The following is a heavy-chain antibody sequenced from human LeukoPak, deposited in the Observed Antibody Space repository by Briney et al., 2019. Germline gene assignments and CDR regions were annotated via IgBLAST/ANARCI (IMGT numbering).Heavy chain of an antibody. J-gene: IGHJ6*03. D-gene: IGHD3-10*01. CDR3: ARVTSLITMVRGAYYYYYYMDV. CDR1: GGTFISYA. CDR2: IIPIFGTA. V-gene: IGHV1-69*13. Sequence: GASVKVSCKASGGTFISYAISWVRQAPGQGLEWMGGIIPIFGTANYAQKFQGRVTITADESTSTTYMELSSLRSEDTAVYYCARVTSLITMVRGAYYYYYYMDVWGKGTTVTVSS.